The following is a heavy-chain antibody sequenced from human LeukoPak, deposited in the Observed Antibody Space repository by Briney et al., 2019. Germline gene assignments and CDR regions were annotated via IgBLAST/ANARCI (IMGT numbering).Heavy chain of an antibody. J-gene: IGHJ4*02. D-gene: IGHD3-22*01. V-gene: IGHV3-23*01. CDR1: GFTFSSYA. CDR2: ISGSGGST. CDR3: AKGYSSGYLLDY. Sequence: GGSLRLSRAASGFTFSSYAMSWVRQAPGKGLEWVSAISGSGGSTYYADSVKGRFTISRDNSKNTLYLQMNSLRAEDTAVYYCAKGYSSGYLLDYWGQGTLVTVSS.